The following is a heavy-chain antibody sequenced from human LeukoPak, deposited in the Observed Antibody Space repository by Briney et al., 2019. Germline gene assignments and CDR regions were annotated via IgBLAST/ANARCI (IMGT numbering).Heavy chain of an antibody. D-gene: IGHD3-16*01. CDR1: DDSISDYY. V-gene: IGHV4-59*01. CDR2: FHKSGTS. J-gene: IGHJ4*02. CDR3: SKGAGWLIDY. Sequence: AETLSLTCTVSDDSISDYYLGWIRQPPGKGLEGIGYFHKSGTSTYNPSLLSRVTTSANKTNNHLLLKLNSLPTADTAVDYFSKGAGWLIDYWGQ.